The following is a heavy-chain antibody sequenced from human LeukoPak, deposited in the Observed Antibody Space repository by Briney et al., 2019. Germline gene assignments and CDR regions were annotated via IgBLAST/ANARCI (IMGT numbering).Heavy chain of an antibody. J-gene: IGHJ5*02. CDR3: ARGYSGYGTRFDP. V-gene: IGHV4-61*02. Sequence: PSQTLSLTCTVSGDSISSTSYYWSWIRQPAGKGLEWIGRIYTSGSSDYNLSLKSRVTISADTSKNHFSLKLSSVTAADTAVYYCARGYSGYGTRFDPWGQGTLVTVSS. CDR1: GDSISSTSYY. D-gene: IGHD5-12*01. CDR2: IYTSGSS.